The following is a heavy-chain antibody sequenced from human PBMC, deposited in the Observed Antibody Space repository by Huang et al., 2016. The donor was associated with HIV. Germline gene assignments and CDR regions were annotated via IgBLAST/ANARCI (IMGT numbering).Heavy chain of an antibody. Sequence: QAQLMQSGPEVKKPGASVKVSCKTSGYSFTDYGITWVRQAPGQGTEWVGWISACNGDTERAQRLQGRGTLTTDTSTSMAYMELRSLRFDDTAVYFCARDPKYHRIGYYRQRRGIDVWGQGTMVSVSS. J-gene: IGHJ3*01. CDR1: GYSFTDYG. CDR3: ARDPKYHRIGYYRQRRGIDV. CDR2: ISACNGDT. D-gene: IGHD3-22*01. V-gene: IGHV1-18*01.